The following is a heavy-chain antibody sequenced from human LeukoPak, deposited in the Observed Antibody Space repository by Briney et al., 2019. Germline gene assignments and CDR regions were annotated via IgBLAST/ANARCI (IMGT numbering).Heavy chain of an antibody. J-gene: IGHJ4*02. V-gene: IGHV4-59*12. D-gene: IGHD6-19*01. CDR2: IYYSGST. CDR3: ARGKSRVAGIRGYYFDY. Sequence: SETLSLTCSVSGGSISSYYWSWIRQPPGKGLEWTGYIYYSGSTNYNPSLKSRVTISVDTSKNQFSLNLISVTAADTAVYYCARGKSRVAGIRGYYFDYWGQGTLVTVSS. CDR1: GGSISSYY.